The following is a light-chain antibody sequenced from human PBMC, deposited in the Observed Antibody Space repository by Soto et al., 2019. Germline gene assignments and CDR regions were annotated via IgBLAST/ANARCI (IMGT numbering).Light chain of an antibody. J-gene: IGKJ4*02. V-gene: IGKV3-15*01. CDR2: AAS. CDR3: QQYNDWAPLT. Sequence: VMTPSPVTLSLSPGDRATLSCRASHSVRSNLAWYQQKPGQPPPLLIYAASTRATGIPRRFSGSGCETELTLPISSRQSEDYAVYYCQQYNDWAPLTFGRGTKVDIK. CDR1: HSVRSN.